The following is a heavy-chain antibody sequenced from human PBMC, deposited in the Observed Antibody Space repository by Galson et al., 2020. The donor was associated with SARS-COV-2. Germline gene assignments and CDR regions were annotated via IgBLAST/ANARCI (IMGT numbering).Heavy chain of an antibody. D-gene: IGHD7-27*01. CDR3: ARGDMGNDYFDY. CDR2: IYSEGSST. V-gene: IGHV3-74*01. J-gene: IGHJ4*02. CDR1: GFTFSSYW. Sequence: GGSLRLSCAASGFTFSSYWMHWVRQAPGKGLVWVSRIYSEGSSTSYADSVKGRFTISGDNAKNTLYLQMNSLRTEDTAVYYCARGDMGNDYFDYWGQGTLVTVSS.